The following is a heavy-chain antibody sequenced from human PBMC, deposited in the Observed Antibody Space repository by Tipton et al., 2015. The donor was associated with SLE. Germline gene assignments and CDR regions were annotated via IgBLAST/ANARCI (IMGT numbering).Heavy chain of an antibody. CDR2: IYTSGST. J-gene: IGHJ4*02. CDR3: ARERLYSSSWFSD. Sequence: TLSLTCTVSGGSISSGSYYWNWIRQPAGKGLEWIGRIYTSGSTNYNPSHKSRVTISVDTSKNQFSLKLSSVTAADTAVYYCARERLYSSSWFSDWGQGTLVTVSS. D-gene: IGHD6-13*01. V-gene: IGHV4-61*02. CDR1: GGSISSGSYY.